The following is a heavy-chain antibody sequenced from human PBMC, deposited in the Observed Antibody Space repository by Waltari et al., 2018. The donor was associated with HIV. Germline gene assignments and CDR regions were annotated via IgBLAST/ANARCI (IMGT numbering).Heavy chain of an antibody. CDR3: ARDINPVWSGTSPGFDY. CDR1: GFTFSSNW. CDR2: IKQDGSEK. Sequence: EVQLVESGGGLVQPGGSLRLSCAASGFTFSSNWMSWVRQAPGKGLEWVANIKQDGSEKDYVDAVKGRFTSSRDNAKNSLYLQMNSLRAEDTAVYYCARDINPVWSGTSPGFDYWGQGTLVTVSS. D-gene: IGHD3-3*01. V-gene: IGHV3-7*03. J-gene: IGHJ4*02.